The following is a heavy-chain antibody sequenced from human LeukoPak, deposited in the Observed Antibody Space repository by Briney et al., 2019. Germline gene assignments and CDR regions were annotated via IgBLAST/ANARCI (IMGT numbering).Heavy chain of an antibody. Sequence: PGGSLRLSCAASGFTFSSFDTNWVRQAPGKGLEWVSSISTSSRYIYYRDSVKGRFTISRDDAKNSLYLQMNSLRVEDTAVYYCARADCSGSTCYLRRSWFDPWGQGTLVTVSS. J-gene: IGHJ5*02. CDR1: GFTFSSFD. CDR2: ISTSSRYI. CDR3: ARADCSGSTCYLRRSWFDP. D-gene: IGHD2-2*01. V-gene: IGHV3-21*01.